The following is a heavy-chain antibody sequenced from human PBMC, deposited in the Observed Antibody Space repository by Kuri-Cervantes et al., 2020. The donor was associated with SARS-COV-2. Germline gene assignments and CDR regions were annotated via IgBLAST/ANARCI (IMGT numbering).Heavy chain of an antibody. D-gene: IGHD5-12*01. V-gene: IGHV3-74*01. CDR2: INPDGSYT. CDR3: AKDRGNDHYYGMDV. Sequence: ESLKISCSASGFTFSCHLIHWVRQAPGKGLVWVSRINPDGSYTNNADSVKGRYTISREISENTLFLQISRLRAEDTAVYFCAKDRGNDHYYGMDVWGQGTTVTVSS. J-gene: IGHJ6*02. CDR1: GFTFSCHL.